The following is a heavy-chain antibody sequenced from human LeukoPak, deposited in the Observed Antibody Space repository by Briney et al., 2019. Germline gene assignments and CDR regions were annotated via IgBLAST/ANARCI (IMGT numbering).Heavy chain of an antibody. D-gene: IGHD3-22*01. CDR1: GFTFSSYA. CDR2: ISGSGGST. V-gene: IGHV3-23*01. Sequence: GGSLRLSCAASGFTFSSYAMSWVRQAPGKGLEWVSAISGSGGSTYYADSVKGRFTISRDNSKNTLYLQMNSLRAEDTAAYYCAKPNYYDSSGLGYWGQGTLVTVSS. J-gene: IGHJ4*02. CDR3: AKPNYYDSSGLGY.